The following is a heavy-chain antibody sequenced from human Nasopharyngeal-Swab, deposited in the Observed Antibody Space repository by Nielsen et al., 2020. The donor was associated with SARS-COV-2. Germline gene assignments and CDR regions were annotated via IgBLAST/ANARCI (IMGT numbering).Heavy chain of an antibody. CDR3: ARSLSPDCGGDCYYFDY. V-gene: IGHV1-69*01. J-gene: IGHJ4*02. CDR2: INPNSGGT. D-gene: IGHD2-21*01. Sequence: WVRQAPGQGLEWMGRINPNSGGTNYAQKFQGRVTITADESTSTAYMELSSLRSEDTAVYYCARSLSPDCGGDCYYFDYWGQGTLVTVSS.